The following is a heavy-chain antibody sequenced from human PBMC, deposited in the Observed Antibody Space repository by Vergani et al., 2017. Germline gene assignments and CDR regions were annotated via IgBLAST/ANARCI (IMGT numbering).Heavy chain of an antibody. V-gene: IGHV4-39*07. J-gene: IGHJ6*03. D-gene: IGHD4-17*01. CDR1: GGSISSSSYY. CDR3: ARDGTVTKTYYYYYYMDV. Sequence: QLQLQESGPGLVKPSETLSLTCTVSGGSISSSSYYWGWIRQPPGKGLEWIGGIYYSGSTYYNPSLKSRVTISVDTSKNQFSLKLSSVTAADTAVYYCARDGTVTKTYYYYYYMDVWGKGTTVTVSS. CDR2: IYYSGST.